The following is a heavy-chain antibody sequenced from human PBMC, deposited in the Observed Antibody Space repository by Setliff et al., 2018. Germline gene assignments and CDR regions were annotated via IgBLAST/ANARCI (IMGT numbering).Heavy chain of an antibody. V-gene: IGHV3-23*01. CDR3: ANPVQDTAMPLYYFDY. D-gene: IGHD5-18*01. J-gene: IGHJ4*02. CDR2: ISDSGAST. CDR1: GFTFSSYA. Sequence: GSLRLSCAASGFTFSSYAITWVRQAPGKGLEWVSMISDSGASTYYTDSVKGRFTISRNNSKNTLYLQMNSLRAEDTAVYYCANPVQDTAMPLYYFDYWGQGTLVTVSS.